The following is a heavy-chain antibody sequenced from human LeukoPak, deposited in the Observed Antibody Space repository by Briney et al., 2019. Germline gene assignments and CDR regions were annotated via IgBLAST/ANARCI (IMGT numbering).Heavy chain of an antibody. V-gene: IGHV5-51*01. CDR2: IYPGEYDT. J-gene: IGHJ4*02. D-gene: IGHD6-6*01. CDR3: ARGARIAARYFDY. CDR1: GYGFTSYW. Sequence: GGSLKISFKGSGYGFTSYWIGWVRQMPGKGVEWMGIIYPGEYDTRYSPSFQGQVTISADKSISTAYLQWSSLKASDTAMYYCARGARIAARYFDYWGQGTLVTVSS.